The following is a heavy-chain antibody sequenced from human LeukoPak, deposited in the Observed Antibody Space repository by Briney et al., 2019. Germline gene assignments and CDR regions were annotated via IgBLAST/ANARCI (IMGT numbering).Heavy chain of an antibody. CDR3: ARELRGGFDY. V-gene: IGHV3-21*01. Sequence: PGGSLRLSCAASGFTVSSNYMNWVRQAPGKGLEWVSSISSSSSYIYYADSVKGRFTISRDNAKNSLYLQMNSLRAEDTAVYYCARELRGGFDYWGQGTLVTVSS. CDR2: ISSSSSYI. J-gene: IGHJ4*02. CDR1: GFTVSSNY. D-gene: IGHD3-10*01.